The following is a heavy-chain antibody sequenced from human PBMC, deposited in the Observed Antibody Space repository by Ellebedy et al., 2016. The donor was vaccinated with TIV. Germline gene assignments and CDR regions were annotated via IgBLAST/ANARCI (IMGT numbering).Heavy chain of an antibody. CDR3: ARSMVRVGHGGDDALDI. CDR2: IYNTGST. J-gene: IGHJ3*02. D-gene: IGHD3-10*01. CDR1: GFSVSSSY. Sequence: GESLKISXAASGFSVSSSYISWVRQAPWKGLEWVSVIYNTGSTYYADSVKGRFTISGDNSKNTLYLQMNSLRAEDTAEYYCARSMVRVGHGGDDALDIWGQGTMVTVS. V-gene: IGHV3-53*01.